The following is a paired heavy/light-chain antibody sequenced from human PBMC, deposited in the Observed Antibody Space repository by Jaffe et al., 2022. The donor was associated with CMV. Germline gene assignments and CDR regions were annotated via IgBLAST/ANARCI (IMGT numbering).Heavy chain of an antibody. CDR2: VYYSGGT. V-gene: IGHV4-59*01. J-gene: IGHJ6*02. D-gene: IGHD3-3*02. CDR3: ARDLSFGNQYRGLDV. CDR1: GGSISSYY. Sequence: QVQLQESGPGLVEPSETLSLTCIVSGGSISSYYWSWIRQPPGKGLEWIGYVYYSGGTNYNPSLKSRLTISMDTSKNQFSLELSSVTAADTAVYYCARDLSFGNQYRGLDVWGQGTTVTVSS.
Light chain of an antibody. CDR2: GAS. J-gene: IGKJ2*01. CDR3: QQYTSSPYT. V-gene: IGKV3-20*01. Sequence: EIVLTQSPGTLSLSPGERATLSCRASQSVSSSYFAWYQQKSGQAPRLLISGASNRATGIPDRFSGSGSGTDFTLTISRLEPEDSAVFYCQQYTSSPYTFGQGTKLEIK. CDR1: QSVSSSY.